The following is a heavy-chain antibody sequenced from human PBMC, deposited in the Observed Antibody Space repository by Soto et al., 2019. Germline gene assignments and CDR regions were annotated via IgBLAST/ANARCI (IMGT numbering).Heavy chain of an antibody. D-gene: IGHD3-22*01. CDR2: IYSGGST. CDR1: GFTVSSHY. J-gene: IGHJ6*02. CDR3: ARDRGYYYDSSGYYENYYYDYGMDV. V-gene: IGHV3-53*01. Sequence: EVPLVESGGGLIQPGGSLRLSCAASGFTVSSHYMSWVRQAPGKGLEWVSVIYSGGSTYYADSVKGRFTISRDNSKNTRDRQMNSRRAEDTAVYDCARDRGYYYDSSGYYENYYYDYGMDVWGQGTTVTV.